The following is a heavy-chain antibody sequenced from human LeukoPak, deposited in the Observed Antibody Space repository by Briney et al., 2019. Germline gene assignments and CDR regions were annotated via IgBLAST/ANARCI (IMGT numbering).Heavy chain of an antibody. Sequence: GGSLRLSCAASGFTFSSYGMTWVRQAPGKGLEWVSGISGSGATTYYADSVMGRFTISRDNSKNTLFLHMNSLRAEDTAVYYCAKRATAAVSNWFDPWGQGTLVTVSS. CDR2: ISGSGATT. J-gene: IGHJ5*02. D-gene: IGHD2-15*01. V-gene: IGHV3-23*01. CDR1: GFTFSSYG. CDR3: AKRATAAVSNWFDP.